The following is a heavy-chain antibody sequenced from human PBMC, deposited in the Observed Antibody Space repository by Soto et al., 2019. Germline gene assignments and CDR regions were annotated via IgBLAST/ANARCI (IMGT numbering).Heavy chain of an antibody. J-gene: IGHJ4*02. D-gene: IGHD6-19*01. V-gene: IGHV3-23*01. Sequence: GGSLRLSCAASGFTFSSYAMNWVRQAPGKGLEWVSVISGSGDSTYYADSVKGRFTISRDNSRNTLYLQMNSLRAEDTAVYYCASRSSGWFFDYWGQGTLVTVSS. CDR1: GFTFSSYA. CDR3: ASRSSGWFFDY. CDR2: ISGSGDST.